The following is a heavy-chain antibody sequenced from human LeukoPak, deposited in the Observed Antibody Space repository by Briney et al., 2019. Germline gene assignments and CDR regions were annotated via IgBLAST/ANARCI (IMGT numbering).Heavy chain of an antibody. CDR2: ISQSAIA. J-gene: IGHJ4*02. V-gene: IGHV4-38-2*01. CDR1: GYSINNAHY. CDR3: ARASVEHSIVAGDYFDY. Sequence: SETPSLTCAVSGYSINNAHYWAWIRQPPGKGLEWIGNISQSAIASYNPSLKSRVTISLDTSNNHFSLDLRSVTAADTAVYFCARASVEHSIVAGDYFDYWGQGTLVTVS. D-gene: IGHD1/OR15-1a*01.